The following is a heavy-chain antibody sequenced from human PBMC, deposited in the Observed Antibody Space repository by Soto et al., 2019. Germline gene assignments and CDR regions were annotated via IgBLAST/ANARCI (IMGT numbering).Heavy chain of an antibody. CDR1: GDSISTDY. D-gene: IGHD3-16*01. Sequence: PSETLSLTCTVSGDSISTDYWSWIRQSPGKGLEWIGFIYYGGSTNYNPSLKSRVTISVDTPKNQFSLKLRPVTAADTAVYYCASETFGDHVGYFDPWGQGIQLTAS. J-gene: IGHJ5*02. CDR2: IYYGGST. CDR3: ASETFGDHVGYFDP. V-gene: IGHV4-59*08.